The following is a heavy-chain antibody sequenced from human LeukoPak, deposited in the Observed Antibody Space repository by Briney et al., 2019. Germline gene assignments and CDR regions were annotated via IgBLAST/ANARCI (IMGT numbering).Heavy chain of an antibody. J-gene: IGHJ4*02. CDR2: INHSGST. CDR3: ARGRPVFDY. CDR1: GGSFSGYY. V-gene: IGHV4-34*01. Sequence: SETLSLTCAVYGGSFSGYYWSWIRQPPGKGPEWIGEINHSGSTNYNPSLKSRVTISVDTSKNQFSLSLSSVTAADTAVYYCARGRPVFDYWGQGTLVTVSS.